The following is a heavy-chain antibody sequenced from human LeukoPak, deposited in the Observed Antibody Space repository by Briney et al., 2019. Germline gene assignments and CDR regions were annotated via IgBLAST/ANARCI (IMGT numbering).Heavy chain of an antibody. CDR3: AKGGSETSSFWEHYLDY. V-gene: IGHV3-23*01. J-gene: IGHJ4*02. D-gene: IGHD6-6*01. CDR1: GFTFSSYA. CDR2: ISGSGGST. Sequence: PGGSLRLSCAASGFTFSSYAMSWVRQAPGKGLEWVSAISGSGGSTYYADSVKGRFTISRDNSKNTLYLQMNSLRAEDTAVYYCAKGGSETSSFWEHYLDYWGQGTLVTVSS.